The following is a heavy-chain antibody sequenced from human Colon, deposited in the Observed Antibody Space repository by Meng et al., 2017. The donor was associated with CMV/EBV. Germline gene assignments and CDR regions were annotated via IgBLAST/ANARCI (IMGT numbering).Heavy chain of an antibody. Sequence: GESLKISCAASGFSFSSYAMSWVRQAPGKGLEWVSEIYSGGTAASYADSVKGRFTVSRDNSRNMVYLQMNALRAEDTALYYCASFKQQLVGGTYWYFDLWGPGTLVTVSS. J-gene: IGHJ2*01. CDR2: IYSGGTAA. D-gene: IGHD6-13*01. CDR1: GFSFSSYA. CDR3: ASFKQQLVGGTYWYFDL. V-gene: IGHV3-23*03.